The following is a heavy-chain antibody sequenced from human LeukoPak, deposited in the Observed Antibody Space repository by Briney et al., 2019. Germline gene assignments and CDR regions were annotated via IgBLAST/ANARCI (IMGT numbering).Heavy chain of an antibody. Sequence: GSSVKVSCKASGGTFSSYAISWVRQAPGQGREWMGGIIPIFGTANYAQKFQGRVTITADESTSTAYMELSSLRSEDTAVYYCARADYGSGSYLYGDYWGQGTLVTVSS. CDR3: ARADYGSGSYLYGDY. CDR1: GGTFSSYA. CDR2: IIPIFGTA. D-gene: IGHD3-10*01. V-gene: IGHV1-69*01. J-gene: IGHJ4*02.